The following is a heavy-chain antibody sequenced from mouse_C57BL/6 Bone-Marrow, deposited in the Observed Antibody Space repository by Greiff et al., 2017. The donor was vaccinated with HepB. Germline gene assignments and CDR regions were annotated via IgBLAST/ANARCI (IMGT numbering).Heavy chain of an antibody. Sequence: VKLQESGPGLVAPSQSLSITCTVSGFSLTSYAISWVRQPPGKGLEWLGVIWTGGGTNYNSALKSRLSISKDNSKSQVFLKMNSLQTDDTARYYCARIYYSNYYWYFDVWGTGTTVTVSS. CDR2: IWTGGGT. D-gene: IGHD2-5*01. CDR3: ARIYYSNYYWYFDV. CDR1: GFSLTSYA. V-gene: IGHV2-9-1*01. J-gene: IGHJ1*03.